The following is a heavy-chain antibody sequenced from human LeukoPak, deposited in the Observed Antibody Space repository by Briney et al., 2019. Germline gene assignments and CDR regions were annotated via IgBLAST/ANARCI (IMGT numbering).Heavy chain of an antibody. CDR3: ARDAKDGSAAGPAAFDY. CDR2: ISSSGSTI. V-gene: IGHV3-11*01. CDR1: GFTFSDYY. D-gene: IGHD6-13*01. J-gene: IGHJ4*02. Sequence: PGGSLRLSCAASGFTFSDYYMSWIRQAPGKGLEWVSYISSSGSTIYYADSVKGRFTISRDNAKNSLYLQMNSLRAEDTAVYYCARDAKDGSAAGPAAFDYWGRGTLVTVSS.